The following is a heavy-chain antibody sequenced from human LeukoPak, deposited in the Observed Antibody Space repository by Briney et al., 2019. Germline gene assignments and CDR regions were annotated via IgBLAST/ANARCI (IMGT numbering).Heavy chain of an antibody. CDR3: AKWPYSSSWPDASWFDP. D-gene: IGHD6-13*01. J-gene: IGHJ5*02. CDR2: ISSSSSYI. CDR1: GFTFSSYS. Sequence: KPGGSLRLSCAASGFTFSSYSMNWVRQAPGKGLEWVSSISSSSSYIYYADSVKGRFTISRDNSKNTLYLQMNSLRAEDTAVYYCAKWPYSSSWPDASWFDPWGQGTLVTVSS. V-gene: IGHV3-21*04.